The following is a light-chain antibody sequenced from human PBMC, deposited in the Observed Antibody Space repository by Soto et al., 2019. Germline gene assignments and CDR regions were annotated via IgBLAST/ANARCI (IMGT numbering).Light chain of an antibody. CDR1: SSDLGYYNY. V-gene: IGLV2-8*01. CDR2: EVN. Sequence: QSVLTQPPSASGSPGQSVTISCTGTSSDLGYYNYVSWYQQHPGKAPKLMIYEVNKRPSGVPDRFSGSKSGNTASLTVSGLQAEDEADYYCSSHAGYNNFYVFGTGTKVTVL. J-gene: IGLJ1*01. CDR3: SSHAGYNNFYV.